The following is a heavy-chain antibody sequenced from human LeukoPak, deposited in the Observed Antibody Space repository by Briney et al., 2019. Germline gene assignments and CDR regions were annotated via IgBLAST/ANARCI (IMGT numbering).Heavy chain of an antibody. CDR2: ISGSGGST. CDR1: GFTFSSYA. CDR3: ASDYYAFWSGQDSRYYYYGMDV. D-gene: IGHD3-3*01. J-gene: IGHJ6*02. Sequence: QSGGSLRLSCAASGFTFSSYAMSWVRQAPGKGLEWVSAISGSGGSTYYADSVKGRFTISRDDSKNTLYLQMNSLRAEDTAVYYCASDYYAFWSGQDSRYYYYGMDVWGQGTTVTVSS. V-gene: IGHV3-23*01.